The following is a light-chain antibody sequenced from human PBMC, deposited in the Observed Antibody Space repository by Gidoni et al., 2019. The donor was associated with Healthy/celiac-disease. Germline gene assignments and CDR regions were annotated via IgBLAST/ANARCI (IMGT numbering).Light chain of an antibody. J-gene: IGLJ2*01. Sequence: QSALTQPASVSGSPGQSITISCTGTSSDVGGYNYVSWYQQHPGRAPKLMIYDVSYRPSGVSNRFSGSKSGNTASLTISGLQAEDEADYYCSSYTSSSTVVFGGRTKLTVL. V-gene: IGLV2-14*03. CDR1: SSDVGGYNY. CDR3: SSYTSSSTVV. CDR2: DVS.